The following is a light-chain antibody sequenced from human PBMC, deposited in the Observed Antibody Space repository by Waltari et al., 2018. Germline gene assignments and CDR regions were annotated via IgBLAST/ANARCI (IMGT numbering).Light chain of an antibody. CDR3: CSFANDSRV. CDR2: EVS. Sequence: QSALTQPASVSGSPGQSITISCTGTTSDIGTYDVVSWFQQRPGKAPQLLISEVSKRPSRISRRFSGSKSGNTASLTISGLQAEDEADYYCCSFANDSRVFGGGTKVTVL. J-gene: IGLJ3*02. V-gene: IGLV2-23*02. CDR1: TSDIGTYDV.